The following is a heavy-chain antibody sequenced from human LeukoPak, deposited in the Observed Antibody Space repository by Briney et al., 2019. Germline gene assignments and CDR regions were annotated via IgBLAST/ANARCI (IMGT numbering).Heavy chain of an antibody. CDR2: ISSSSSTI. Sequence: PGGSLRLSCAASGFTFSSYSMNWVRQAPGKGLEWVSYISSSSSTIYYADSVKGRFTISRDNAKNSLYLQMNSLRAEDTAVYYCARVTVTKSPDYWGQGTLVTVSS. CDR3: ARVTVTKSPDY. D-gene: IGHD4-17*01. CDR1: GFTFSSYS. J-gene: IGHJ4*02. V-gene: IGHV3-48*01.